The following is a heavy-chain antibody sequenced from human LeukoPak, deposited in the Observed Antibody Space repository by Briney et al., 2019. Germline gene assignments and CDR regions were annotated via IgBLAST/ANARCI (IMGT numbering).Heavy chain of an antibody. V-gene: IGHV4-39*01. J-gene: IGHJ5*02. Sequence: SETLSITCTVSGDSISNSDYYWGWIRQPPGKGLEWIALINYSGRTFYNPSLRSRVTISVDMSKNQFSLNLNSVTAADTAVYYCARRRKDLNWFDPWGQGTLVTVSS. CDR1: GDSISNSDYY. CDR3: ARRRKDLNWFDP. CDR2: INYSGRT.